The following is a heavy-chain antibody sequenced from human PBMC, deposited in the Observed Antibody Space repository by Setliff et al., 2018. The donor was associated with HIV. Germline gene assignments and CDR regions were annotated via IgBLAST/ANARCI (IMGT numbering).Heavy chain of an antibody. D-gene: IGHD1-26*01. CDR3: ARDSGTESGSPWWYFAL. CDR2: ISASGSTI. J-gene: IGHJ2*01. CDR1: GFTLSSYE. V-gene: IGHV3-48*03. Sequence: PGGSLRLSCAASGFTLSSYEMNWVRQAPGKGLEWVAYISASGSTIYYTDSVKGRFTISRDNAKNSLDLQMKSLRADDTSVYYCARDSGTESGSPWWYFALWGRGTLVTVPQ.